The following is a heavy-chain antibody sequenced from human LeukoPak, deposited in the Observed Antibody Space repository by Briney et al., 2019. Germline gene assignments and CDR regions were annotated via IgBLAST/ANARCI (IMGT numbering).Heavy chain of an antibody. CDR1: GYTFTGYY. Sequence: ASVKVSCKASGYTFTGYYMHWVRQAPGQGLEWMGWINANSGGTNYAQKFQGRVTMTRDTSISTAYMELSRLRSVDTAVYYCARNRYSYDSSGYYYKTLDDWGQGTLVTVSS. V-gene: IGHV1-2*02. J-gene: IGHJ4*02. CDR2: INANSGGT. CDR3: ARNRYSYDSSGYYYKTLDD. D-gene: IGHD3-22*01.